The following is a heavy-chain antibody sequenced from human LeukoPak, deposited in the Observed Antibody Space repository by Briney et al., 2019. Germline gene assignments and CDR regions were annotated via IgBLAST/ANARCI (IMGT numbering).Heavy chain of an antibody. D-gene: IGHD4-17*01. CDR3: ARGSDGDPSPFDY. V-gene: IGHV4-30-2*01. Sequence: PSETLSLTCAVSGGSISSGGYSWSWIRQPPGTGLERIGYIYHSGSTYYNPSLKSRVTISVDTSKNQFSLKLSSVTAADTAVYYCARGSDGDPSPFDYWGQGTLVTVSS. CDR2: IYHSGST. J-gene: IGHJ4*02. CDR1: GGSISSGGYS.